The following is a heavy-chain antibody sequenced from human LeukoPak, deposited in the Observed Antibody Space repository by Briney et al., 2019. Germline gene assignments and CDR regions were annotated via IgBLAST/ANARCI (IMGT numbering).Heavy chain of an antibody. D-gene: IGHD5-18*01. J-gene: IGHJ4*02. V-gene: IGHV3-48*01. CDR1: GFTFSSYG. Sequence: GRSLRLSCAASGFTFSSYGLNWVRQAPGKGLEWVSFITSTSSTIHYAGSVKGRFTISRDNAKNSLYLQMNSLRAEDTAMYYCARPVDTSMITGFDLWGQGTLVTVSS. CDR3: ARPVDTSMITGFDL. CDR2: ITSTSSTI.